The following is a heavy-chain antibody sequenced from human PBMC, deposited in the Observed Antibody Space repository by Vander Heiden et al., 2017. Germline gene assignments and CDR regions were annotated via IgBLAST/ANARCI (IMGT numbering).Heavy chain of an antibody. Sequence: QVQLVESGGGVVQPGRSLRLSCAASGSTFSSYALHWVRQAPGKGLEWVAVISYDGSNKYYADSVKGRFTISRDNSKNTLYLQMNSLRAEDTAVYYCARDLFYGVVGATTLWGQGTLVTVSS. J-gene: IGHJ4*02. D-gene: IGHD1-26*01. CDR2: ISYDGSNK. V-gene: IGHV3-30-3*01. CDR3: ARDLFYGVVGATTL. CDR1: GSTFSSYA.